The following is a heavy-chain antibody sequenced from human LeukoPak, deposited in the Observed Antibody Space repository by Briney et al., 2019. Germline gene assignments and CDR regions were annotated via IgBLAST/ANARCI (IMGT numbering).Heavy chain of an antibody. CDR3: ARHAGSYYTYNFDY. V-gene: IGHV4-39*01. Sequence: PSETLSLTCTVSGGSIRSSSYYWGWIRQPPGKGLEWIGSIYYSGSINYKPSLRSRVTISVDTSKNQFSLKLSSVTAADTAVYYCARHAGSYYTYNFDYWGQGTLVTVSS. J-gene: IGHJ4*02. D-gene: IGHD3-22*01. CDR2: IYYSGSI. CDR1: GGSIRSSSYY.